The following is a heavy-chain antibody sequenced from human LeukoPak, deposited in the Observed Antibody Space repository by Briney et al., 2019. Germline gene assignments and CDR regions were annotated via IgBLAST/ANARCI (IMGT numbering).Heavy chain of an antibody. CDR1: GFTFSSYS. J-gene: IGHJ4*02. CDR2: ISSSSSYI. V-gene: IGHV3-21*01. CDR3: ARDPARLGFEDY. D-gene: IGHD3-9*01. Sequence: PGGSLRLSCAASGFTFSSYSMNWVRQAPGKGLEWVSSISSSSSYIYYADSVKGRFTISRDNAKNSLYLQMNSLRAEDTAVYYCARDPARLGFEDYWGQGTLVTVSS.